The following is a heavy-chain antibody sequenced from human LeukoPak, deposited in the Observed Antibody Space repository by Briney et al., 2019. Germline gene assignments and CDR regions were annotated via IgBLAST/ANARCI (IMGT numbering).Heavy chain of an antibody. D-gene: IGHD5-18*01. Sequence: ASVKVSCKASGYTFTSYYMHWVRQAPGQGLEWMGIINPSGGSTSYAQKFQGRVTMTRDTSTSTVYMELSSLRSEDTAVYYCAIGYSYGYGYYYYYGMDVWGQGTTVTVSS. V-gene: IGHV1-46*01. CDR1: GYTFTSYY. CDR3: AIGYSYGYGYYYYYGMDV. CDR2: INPSGGST. J-gene: IGHJ6*02.